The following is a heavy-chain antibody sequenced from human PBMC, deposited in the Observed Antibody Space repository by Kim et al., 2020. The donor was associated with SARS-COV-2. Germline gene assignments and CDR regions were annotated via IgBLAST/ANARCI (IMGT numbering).Heavy chain of an antibody. CDR2: INAGNGNT. J-gene: IGHJ4*02. CDR3: ARAPSGVRGVISPLRY. CDR1: GYTFTSYA. D-gene: IGHD3-10*01. Sequence: ASVKVSCKASGYTFTSYAMHWVRQAPGQRLEWMGWINAGNGNTKYSQKFQGRVTITRDTSASTAYMELGSLRSEDTAVYYCARAPSGVRGVISPLRYWVQGTLVTVSS. V-gene: IGHV1-3*01.